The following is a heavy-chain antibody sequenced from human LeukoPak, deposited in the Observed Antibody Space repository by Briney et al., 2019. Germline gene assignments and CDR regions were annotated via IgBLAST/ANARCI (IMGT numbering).Heavy chain of an antibody. J-gene: IGHJ6*03. CDR1: GGTFSSYA. D-gene: IGHD5-18*01. V-gene: IGHV1-69*13. Sequence: GPSVRFSCRACGGTFSSYAISWVRRAPGQGLEGVGGIIPTWGTTNCAENFGGGVTITADESTSTAYMELSSLRSEDTAVYYCARGGLTAMGDYYYYYYYMDVWGKGTTVPISS. CDR2: IIPTWGTT. CDR3: ARGGLTAMGDYYYYYYYMDV.